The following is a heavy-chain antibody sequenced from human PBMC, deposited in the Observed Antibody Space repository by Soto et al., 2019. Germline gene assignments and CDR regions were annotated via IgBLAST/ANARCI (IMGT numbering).Heavy chain of an antibody. J-gene: IGHJ5*02. Sequence: GRPLRLSCAASGFTFSSYWMSWVRQAPGKGLECVGRIKSKTDGGTTDSATRVKGRFPISSDDSKNKLYLQMNSLKTEDAAVYYCTTDTWIVEVITGGVYNWFDPWGQGTLVTVSS. V-gene: IGHV3-15*01. CDR3: TTDTWIVEVITGGVYNWFDP. CDR2: IKSKTDGGTT. CDR1: GFTFSSYW. D-gene: IGHD3-22*01.